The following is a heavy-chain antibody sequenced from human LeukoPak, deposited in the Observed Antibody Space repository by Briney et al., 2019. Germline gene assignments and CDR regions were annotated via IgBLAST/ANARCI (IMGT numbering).Heavy chain of an antibody. V-gene: IGHV5-51*01. Sequence: GESLKISCKASGYSFTTHWIGWVRQMPGKGLEWMGNIYPGDSDTRYSPSLQGHVTISADKSISTAYLQWSSPKASDTAMYFCARQRQGAYYDSSGYPNDASDIWGQGTMVTVSS. J-gene: IGHJ3*02. D-gene: IGHD3-22*01. CDR2: IYPGDSDT. CDR1: GYSFTTHW. CDR3: ARQRQGAYYDSSGYPNDASDI.